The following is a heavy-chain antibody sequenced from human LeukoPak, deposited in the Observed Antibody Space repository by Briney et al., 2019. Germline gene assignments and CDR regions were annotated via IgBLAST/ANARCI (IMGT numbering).Heavy chain of an antibody. Sequence: GGSLRLSCAASGFIFTDYGMHWVRQAPGKGLEWVAFIRYDGSNKYYADSVKGRFTISRDNSKNTLYLQMNSLRAEDTAVYYCAVRDYFDYWGQGTLVTVSS. J-gene: IGHJ4*02. CDR2: IRYDGSNK. CDR3: AVRDYFDY. CDR1: GFIFTDYG. V-gene: IGHV3-30*02.